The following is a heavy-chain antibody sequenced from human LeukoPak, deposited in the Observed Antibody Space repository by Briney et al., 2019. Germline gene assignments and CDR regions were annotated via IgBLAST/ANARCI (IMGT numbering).Heavy chain of an antibody. CDR2: INPNSGGT. J-gene: IGHJ2*01. Sequence: GASVKVSCKASGYTFTGYYMHWVRQAPGQGLEWMGWINPNSGGTNYAQKFQGRVTMTRDTSISTAYMELSRLRSDDTAVYYCARVGALGSQGRYWWYFDLWGRGTLVTVSS. D-gene: IGHD2-8*02. CDR1: GYTFTGYY. V-gene: IGHV1-2*02. CDR3: ARVGALGSQGRYWWYFDL.